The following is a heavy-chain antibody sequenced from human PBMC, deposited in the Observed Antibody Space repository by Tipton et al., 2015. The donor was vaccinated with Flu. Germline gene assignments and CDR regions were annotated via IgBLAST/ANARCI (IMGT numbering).Heavy chain of an antibody. D-gene: IGHD1-26*01. J-gene: IGHJ1*01. V-gene: IGHV3-30*02. CDR2: IRYDGSNK. Sequence: SLGLSCAASGFTFSTYALHWVRQAPGKGLEWVAFIRYDGSNKYYADSVKGRFTISRDNFKNTLYLQMNSLRAEDTAVYYCAKDPSWQLVPEYCQHWGQGTLVTVSS. CDR1: GFTFSTYA. CDR3: AKDPSWQLVPEYCQH.